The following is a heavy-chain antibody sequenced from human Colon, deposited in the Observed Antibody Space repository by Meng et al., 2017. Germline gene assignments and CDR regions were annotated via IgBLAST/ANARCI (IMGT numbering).Heavy chain of an antibody. CDR1: GFSVSNNY. CDR3: ARSLLPDYFQD. CDR2: LYGDGRT. D-gene: IGHD3-16*01. J-gene: IGHJ1*01. V-gene: IGHV3-66*01. Sequence: EVQLVESGGGLVQPGGSLRLSCAASGFSVSNNYMSWVRQAPGKGLEWVSVLYGDGRTYFADAVKGRFVISRENSQNTLYLQMSRLGGEDTAVYYCARSLLPDYFQDWGQGTLVTVSS.